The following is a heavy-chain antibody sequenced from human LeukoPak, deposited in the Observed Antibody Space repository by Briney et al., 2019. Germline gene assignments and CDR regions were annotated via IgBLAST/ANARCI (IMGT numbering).Heavy chain of an antibody. J-gene: IGHJ5*02. CDR2: VYYSGST. Sequence: PSETLSLTCTVSGGSISSGGYYWSWIRQHPGKGLEWIGYVYYSGSTYYNPSLKSRVTISVDTSKNQFSLKLSSVTAADTGVYYCARGDYDILTGYSEPKAWFDPWGQGTLVTVSS. V-gene: IGHV4-31*03. D-gene: IGHD3-9*01. CDR3: ARGDYDILTGYSEPKAWFDP. CDR1: GGSISSGGYY.